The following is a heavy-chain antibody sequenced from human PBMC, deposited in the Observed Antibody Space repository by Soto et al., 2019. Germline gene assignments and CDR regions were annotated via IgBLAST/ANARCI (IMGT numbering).Heavy chain of an antibody. V-gene: IGHV1-69*13. J-gene: IGHJ4*02. CDR1: GCTFSSYL. CDR3: AREYYGDRYFDY. D-gene: IGHD4-17*01. Sequence: SVKVSCKASGCTFSSYLISWVRQAPGQGLEWMGGIIPIFGTANYAQKFQGRVTITADESTSTAYMELSSLRSEDTAVYYCAREYYGDRYFDYWGQGTLVTVSS. CDR2: IIPIFGTA.